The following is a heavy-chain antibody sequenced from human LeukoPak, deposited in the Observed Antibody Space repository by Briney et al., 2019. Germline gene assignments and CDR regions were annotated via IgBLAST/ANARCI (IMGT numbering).Heavy chain of an antibody. CDR3: VVSPNQDFYDY. CDR2: ISGSGST. V-gene: IGHV4-4*09. J-gene: IGHJ4*02. CDR1: GVSLNSHY. Sequence: SETLSLTCSVSGVSLNSHYLNWIRQPPGKGLERIGFISGSGSTNYNPSLMSRVTMSLETSKRQFSLKLRSVTAADTAVYYCVVSPNQDFYDYWGQGTLVTVSS.